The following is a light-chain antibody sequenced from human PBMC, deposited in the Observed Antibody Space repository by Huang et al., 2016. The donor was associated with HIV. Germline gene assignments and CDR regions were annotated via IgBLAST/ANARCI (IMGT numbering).Light chain of an antibody. Sequence: EIVLTQSPATLSLSPGETATLSCRASQSVSTFLAWYQQQFGQAPRLLIYDASHRATGVPARFSGSGSGTDFALTISGLEPEDFAVYYCQQRTNWPPITFGQGTRLEIK. J-gene: IGKJ5*01. CDR2: DAS. V-gene: IGKV3-11*01. CDR1: QSVSTF. CDR3: QQRTNWPPIT.